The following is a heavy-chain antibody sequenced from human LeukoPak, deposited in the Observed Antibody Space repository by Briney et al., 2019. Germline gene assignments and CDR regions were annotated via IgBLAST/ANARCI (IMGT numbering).Heavy chain of an antibody. CDR3: ARGSSSSSELRTDSFDP. J-gene: IGHJ5*02. D-gene: IGHD6-13*01. CDR1: GDSVSSNSAA. CDR2: TYYRSKWYN. V-gene: IGHV6-1*01. Sequence: SQTLSLTCAISGDSVSSNSAAWNWIRQSPSRGLEWLGRTYYRSKWYNDYAVSVKSRITINPDTSKNQFSLQLNSVTPEDTAVYYCARGSSSSSELRTDSFDPWGQGTLVTVSS.